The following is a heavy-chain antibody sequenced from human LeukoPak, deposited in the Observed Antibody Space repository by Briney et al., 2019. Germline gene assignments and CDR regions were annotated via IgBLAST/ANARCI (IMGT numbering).Heavy chain of an antibody. D-gene: IGHD3-22*01. V-gene: IGHV3-23*01. J-gene: IGHJ3*02. CDR2: ISGSGGST. Sequence: PGGSLRLSCAASGFTFSSYAMSWVRQAPGKGLEWVSAISGSGGSTYYADSVKGRFTISRDNSKNTLYLQMNSLRAEDTAVHYCAKVPLVYYDSSGYFAFDIWGQGTMVTVSS. CDR1: GFTFSSYA. CDR3: AKVPLVYYDSSGYFAFDI.